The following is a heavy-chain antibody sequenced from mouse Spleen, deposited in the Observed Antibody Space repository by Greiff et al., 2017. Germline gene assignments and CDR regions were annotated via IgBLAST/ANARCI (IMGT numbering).Heavy chain of an antibody. CDR2: INPNYGPT. J-gene: IGHJ4*01. CDR3: AREGRYPYEAMDY. V-gene: IGHV1-39*01. CDR1: GYSFTDYN. Sequence: VQLKESGPELVKPGASVKISCKASGYSFTDYNMNWVPPRNGTSLEWIGVINPNYGPTSYNQKFKGKATVTVDKSSSTAHMELRSLTSEDAAVYYGAREGRYPYEAMDYWGQGTSVTVSS. D-gene: IGHD2-14*01.